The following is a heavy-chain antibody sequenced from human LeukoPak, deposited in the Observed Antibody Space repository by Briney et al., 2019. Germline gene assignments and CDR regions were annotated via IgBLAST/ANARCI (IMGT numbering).Heavy chain of an antibody. J-gene: IGHJ5*02. V-gene: IGHV4-59*01. CDR1: GGSISSYY. Sequence: SETLSLTCTVSGGSISSYYWSWIRQSPGKGLECIGYIHYTGSTNYNPSLKSRVSISVETSKNQFSLKLKSVTAADTAVYYCARGGYYGSGNDFRFDPWGQGTLVTVSS. D-gene: IGHD3-10*01. CDR3: ARGGYYGSGNDFRFDP. CDR2: IHYTGST.